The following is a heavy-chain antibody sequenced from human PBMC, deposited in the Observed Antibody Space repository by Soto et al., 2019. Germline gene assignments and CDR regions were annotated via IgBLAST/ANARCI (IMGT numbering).Heavy chain of an antibody. CDR2: IIPALDVE. V-gene: IGHV1-69*02. CDR3: AAVAGTSAFVGYFEY. CDR1: GGTLSTYT. Sequence: QGLLVQSGAEVKKPGSSVTVSCKAPGGTLSTYTLTWLRQAPGQGPEWMGRIIPALDVEDYAQQFQGRVTITADTSTSTAYMELHSLRSDDTAVYYCAAVAGTSAFVGYFEYWGQGTLVTVAS. D-gene: IGHD6-19*01. J-gene: IGHJ4*02.